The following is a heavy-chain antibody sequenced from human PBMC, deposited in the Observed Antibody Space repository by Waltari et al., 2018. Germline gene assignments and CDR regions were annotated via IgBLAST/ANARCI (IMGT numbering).Heavy chain of an antibody. V-gene: IGHV1-69-2*01. CDR2: VDPEDGET. CDR3: ATDHRHYYYMDV. D-gene: IGHD3-16*02. Sequence: EVQLVQSGAEVKKPGATVKISGKASGYTFTDYYMHWWQQAPGKGLEWMGRVDPEDGETIYAEKFQGRVTITADTSTDTAYMELSSLRSEDTAVYYCATDHRHYYYMDVWGKGTTVTVSS. CDR1: GYTFTDYY. J-gene: IGHJ6*03.